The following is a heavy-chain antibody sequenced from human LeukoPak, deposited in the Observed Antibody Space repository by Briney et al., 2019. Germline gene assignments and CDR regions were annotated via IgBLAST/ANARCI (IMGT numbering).Heavy chain of an antibody. CDR1: GFTFSSYA. CDR3: VKDRGGSPFYGMDV. J-gene: IGHJ6*02. Sequence: GGSLRLSCAGSGFTFSSYAMSWVRQAPGRGLEWVSTISGSGGAGTCYADSVKGRFTVSRDNSRNTLYLPMNSLRAEDTAVYYCVKDRGGSPFYGMDVWGQGTTVTVSS. V-gene: IGHV3-23*01. CDR2: ISGSGGAGT. D-gene: IGHD1-26*01.